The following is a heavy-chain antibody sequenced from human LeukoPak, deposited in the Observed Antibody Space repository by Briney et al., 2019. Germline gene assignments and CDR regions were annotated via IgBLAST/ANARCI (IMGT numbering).Heavy chain of an antibody. D-gene: IGHD3-22*01. CDR2: ISDSGGST. Sequence: GGSLRLSCAASRFTFSSYAMSWVRQAPGKGLEWVSTISDSGGSTYYADSVKGRFTISRDNSKNTLYLQMNSLRAEDTAVYYCAKDGLYYYDSSGYVGSFDYWGQGTLVTVSS. J-gene: IGHJ4*02. CDR1: RFTFSSYA. V-gene: IGHV3-23*01. CDR3: AKDGLYYYDSSGYVGSFDY.